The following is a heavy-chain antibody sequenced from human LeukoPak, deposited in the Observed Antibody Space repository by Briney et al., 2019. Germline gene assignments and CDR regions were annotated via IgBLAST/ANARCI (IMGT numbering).Heavy chain of an antibody. V-gene: IGHV4-38-2*02. Sequence: PSETLSLTCTVSSYSISSGYYWGWIRQPPGKGLEWIGNIYHSGSTYYNPSLKSRVTISVDTSKNLFSLKLTSVTAADTAIYYCARVAGYSNLNPFDYWGQGTLVTVSS. D-gene: IGHD6-13*01. CDR2: IYHSGST. CDR3: ARVAGYSNLNPFDY. J-gene: IGHJ4*02. CDR1: SYSISSGYY.